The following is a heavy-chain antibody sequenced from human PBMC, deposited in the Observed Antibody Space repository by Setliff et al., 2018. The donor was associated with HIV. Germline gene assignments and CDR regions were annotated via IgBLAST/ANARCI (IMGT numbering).Heavy chain of an antibody. CDR1: GYTFTSHG. D-gene: IGHD6-19*01. J-gene: IGHJ3*01. V-gene: IGHV1-69*06. CDR2: IIPMFGTA. Sequence: ASVKVSCKASGYTFTSHGINWVRQAPGQGLEWMGGIIPMFGTANYAQRFQDRITITADKSTSTAYMDLSSLRSEDTAVYYCARDHRFQSTPGIAVAPDGFDLWGQGTMVTVSS. CDR3: ARDHRFQSTPGIAVAPDGFDL.